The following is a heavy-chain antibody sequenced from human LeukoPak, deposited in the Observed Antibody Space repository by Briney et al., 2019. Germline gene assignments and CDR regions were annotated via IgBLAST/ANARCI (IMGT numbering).Heavy chain of an antibody. V-gene: IGHV3-20*04. CDR2: INWNGGST. Sequence: GGSLRLSCAAAGFTFDDYGMGWVRQAPGKGLEWVSGINWNGGSTGYADSVKGRFTISRDNAKNSLYLQMNSLRAEDTALYYCAREIKAAKPFDYWGQGTLVTVSS. CDR1: GFTFDDYG. D-gene: IGHD2-2*01. CDR3: AREIKAAKPFDY. J-gene: IGHJ4*02.